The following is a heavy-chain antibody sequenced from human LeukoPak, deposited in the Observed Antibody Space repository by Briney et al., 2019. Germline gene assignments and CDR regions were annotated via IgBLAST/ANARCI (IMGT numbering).Heavy chain of an antibody. D-gene: IGHD2-15*01. CDR2: INHSGGT. CDR3: ARGMAAAIDY. J-gene: IGHJ4*02. Sequence: SETLSLTCAVYGGSFSGYYWSWIRQPPGKGLEWIGEINHSGGTNYNPSLKSRVTISVDTSKNQFSLKLSSVTAADTAVYYCARGMAAAIDYWGQGTLVTVSS. CDR1: GGSFSGYY. V-gene: IGHV4-34*01.